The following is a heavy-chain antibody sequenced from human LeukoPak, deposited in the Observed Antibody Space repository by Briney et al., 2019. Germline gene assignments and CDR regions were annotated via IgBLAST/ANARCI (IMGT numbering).Heavy chain of an antibody. CDR3: ARGWGRSGYFGY. CDR2: IYYSGST. J-gene: IGHJ4*02. CDR1: GGSISSYY. D-gene: IGHD3-22*01. V-gene: IGHV4-59*01. Sequence: SETLSLTCTVSGGSISSYYWSWIRQPPGKGLEWIGYIYYSGSTNYNPSLKSRVTISVDTSKNQFSLKLSSVTAADTAVYYCARGWGRSGYFGYWGQGTLVTVSS.